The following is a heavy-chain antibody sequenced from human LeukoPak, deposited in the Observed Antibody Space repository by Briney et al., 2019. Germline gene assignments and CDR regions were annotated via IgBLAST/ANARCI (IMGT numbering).Heavy chain of an antibody. Sequence: SETLSLTCTVSGGSISTSANYWGWIRQPPGKGLEWIASIYYSGSTYYNASFKSRVTISVDSSKNQFSLKLSSVTAADTAVYYCARDRYCSGGSCTHDAFDIWGQGTMVTVSS. V-gene: IGHV4-39*02. CDR2: IYYSGST. CDR1: GGSISTSANY. CDR3: ARDRYCSGGSCTHDAFDI. J-gene: IGHJ3*02. D-gene: IGHD2-15*01.